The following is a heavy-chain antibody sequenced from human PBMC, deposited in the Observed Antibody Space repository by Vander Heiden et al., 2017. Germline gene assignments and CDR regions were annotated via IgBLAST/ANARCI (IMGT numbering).Heavy chain of an antibody. Sequence: EVQLVESGGGLVKPGGSLRLSCAASGFTFSSYSMNWVRQAPGKGLEWVSSISSSSNFIFYADSVKGRFTISRDNAKNSLYLQMSSLRDEDTAVYYCARAPGEGYCSTTSCYTVDSWGQGTLVIVSS. V-gene: IGHV3-21*01. CDR1: GFTFSSYS. J-gene: IGHJ4*02. D-gene: IGHD2-2*01. CDR2: ISSSSNFI. CDR3: ARAPGEGYCSTTSCYTVDS.